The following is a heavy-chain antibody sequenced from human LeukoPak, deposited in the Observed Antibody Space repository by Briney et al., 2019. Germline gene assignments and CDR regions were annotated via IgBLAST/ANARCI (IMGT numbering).Heavy chain of an antibody. CDR3: AKPGYSSGWYIFDF. Sequence: GRSLRLSCAASGFTFSIYGMHWVRQAPGKGLGWVALIWFDGTKKYYADSVKGRFTISRDKSKNTLYLQMNSLRAEDTAVYYCAKPGYSSGWYIFDFWGQGTLVTVSS. CDR2: IWFDGTKK. CDR1: GFTFSIYG. V-gene: IGHV3-33*03. D-gene: IGHD6-19*01. J-gene: IGHJ4*02.